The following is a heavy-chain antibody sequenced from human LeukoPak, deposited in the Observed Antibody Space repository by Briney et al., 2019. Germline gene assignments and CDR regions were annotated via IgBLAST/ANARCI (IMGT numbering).Heavy chain of an antibody. V-gene: IGHV4-38-2*02. D-gene: IGHD3-3*01. CDR3: ASLPGRSGYRYYYYYYMDV. CDR1: GSSITTYTH. Sequence: SETLSLTCTVSGSSITTYTHWGWIRQSPGKGLEWIASIHHTGNTYYNPSLESRVTISVDTSKNQFSLKLSSVTAADTAVYYCASLPGRSGYRYYYYYYMDVWGKGTTVTVSS. CDR2: IHHTGNT. J-gene: IGHJ6*03.